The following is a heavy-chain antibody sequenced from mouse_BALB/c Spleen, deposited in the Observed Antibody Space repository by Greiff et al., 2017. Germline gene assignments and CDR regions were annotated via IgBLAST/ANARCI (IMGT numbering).Heavy chain of an antibody. V-gene: IGHV5-6-5*01. D-gene: IGHD2-10*02. J-gene: IGHJ4*01. CDR1: GFTFSSYA. CDR3: ARLGYGSYAMDY. Sequence: EVHLVESGGGLVKPGGSLKLSCAASGFTFSSYAMSWVRQTPEKRLEWVASISSGGSTYYPDSVKGRFTISRDNARNILYLQMSSLRSEDTAMYYCARLGYGSYAMDYWGQGTSVTVSS. CDR2: ISSGGST.